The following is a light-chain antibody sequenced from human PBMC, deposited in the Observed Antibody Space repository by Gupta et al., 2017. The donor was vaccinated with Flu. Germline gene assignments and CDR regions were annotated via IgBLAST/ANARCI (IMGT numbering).Light chain of an antibody. CDR1: QGIGNW. CDR3: QQGYDCPRA. V-gene: IGKV1-12*01. Sequence: DIQMTQSPSSVSASVGDRVTITCRASQGIGNWLAWYQQKPGKAPRLLIYAAVNLEGGIPSRFSGSGFATDFALTISSLQPDDFAAYYCQQGYDCPRAFGRGTKVEI. J-gene: IGKJ4*01. CDR2: AAV.